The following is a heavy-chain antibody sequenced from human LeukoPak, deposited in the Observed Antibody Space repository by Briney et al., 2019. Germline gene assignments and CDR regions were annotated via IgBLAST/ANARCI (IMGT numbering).Heavy chain of an antibody. Sequence: SATLSLTCTVSGGSITSYYWSWIRQPPGKGLEWIGYIYNSGSTNYNPSLKSRVTISVDTSKNQFSLKLSSVTAADTAVYYCARDRLFDYWGQRTLVTVSS. J-gene: IGHJ4*02. CDR1: GGSITSYY. D-gene: IGHD6-25*01. CDR2: IYNSGST. CDR3: ARDRLFDY. V-gene: IGHV4-59*01.